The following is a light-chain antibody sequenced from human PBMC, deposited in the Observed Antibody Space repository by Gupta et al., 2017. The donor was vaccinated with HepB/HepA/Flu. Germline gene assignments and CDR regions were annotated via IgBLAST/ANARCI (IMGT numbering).Light chain of an antibody. CDR2: GNT. CDR3: QSFDSSLSGSHV. V-gene: IGLV1-40*01. J-gene: IGLJ1*01. Sequence: QSVLTQPPSISGAPGQRVTISCTGNSSNIGAGHDVHWYQQLPGTAPNLLIYGNTNRPSGVPDRFSGSKSGTSAALAITGLQAEEEADYYCQSFDSSLSGSHVFGAATKVTVL. CDR1: SSNIGAGHD.